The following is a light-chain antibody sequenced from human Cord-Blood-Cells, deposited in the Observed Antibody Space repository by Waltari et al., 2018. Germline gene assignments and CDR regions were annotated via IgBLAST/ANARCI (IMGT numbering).Light chain of an antibody. V-gene: IGKV4-1*01. Sequence: DIVMTQSPDSLAVSLGERATINCKSSQSVLYSSNNKNYLAWYQQKPGQPPKLLIYWASTRQSGVPDRFSGSGSGTDFTLTNSSLQAEDVAVYYCQQCYSTPQTVGQGTKLEIK. CDR2: WAS. CDR3: QQCYSTPQT. J-gene: IGKJ2*01. CDR1: QSVLYSSNNKNY.